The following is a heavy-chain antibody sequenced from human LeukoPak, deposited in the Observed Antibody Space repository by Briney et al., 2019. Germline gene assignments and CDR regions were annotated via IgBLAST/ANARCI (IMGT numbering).Heavy chain of an antibody. Sequence: GGSLRLSCAASGFTFSGSAMHWVRQASGKGLEWVGRIRSKANSYATAYAASVKGRFTISRDDSRNTAYLQMNSLKTVDTAVYYCARHDSSGSYLASAYGMDVWGQGTTVTVSS. D-gene: IGHD1-26*01. CDR1: GFTFSGSA. V-gene: IGHV3-73*01. CDR3: ARHDSSGSYLASAYGMDV. J-gene: IGHJ6*02. CDR2: IRSKANSYAT.